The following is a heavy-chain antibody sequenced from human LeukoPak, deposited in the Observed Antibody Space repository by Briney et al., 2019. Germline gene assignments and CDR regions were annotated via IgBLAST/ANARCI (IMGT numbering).Heavy chain of an antibody. V-gene: IGHV4-4*07. CDR3: ARGPIVGATLGAFDI. CDR1: GGSISSYY. D-gene: IGHD1-26*01. CDR2: IYTSGST. J-gene: IGHJ3*02. Sequence: SETLSLTCTVSGGSISSYYWSWIRQPAGKGLEWIGRIYTSGSTNYNPSLKSRVTISVDTSKNQFSLKLSSVTAADTAVYYCARGPIVGATLGAFDIWGQGTMVTVSS.